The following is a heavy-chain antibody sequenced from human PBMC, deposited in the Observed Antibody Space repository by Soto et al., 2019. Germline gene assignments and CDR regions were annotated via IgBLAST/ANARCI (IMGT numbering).Heavy chain of an antibody. CDR3: ARCSLVVVPAPGFDP. CDR2: IYHSGTT. V-gene: IGHV4-59*06. D-gene: IGHD2-2*01. Sequence: SETLSLTCTVSGASISSYFWNWIRQPAGKGLEWIGYIYHSGTTYYNPSLKSRVTISVDTSKNQFSLKLSSVSAADTALYYCARCSLVVVPAPGFDPWGRGTLVTVSS. J-gene: IGHJ5*02. CDR1: GASISSYF.